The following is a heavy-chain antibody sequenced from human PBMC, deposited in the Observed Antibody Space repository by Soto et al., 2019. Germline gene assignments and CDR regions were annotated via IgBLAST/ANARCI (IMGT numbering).Heavy chain of an antibody. CDR3: ARDRQDLDAFDI. V-gene: IGHV1-69*13. CDR2: IIPIFGTA. CDR1: GGTFSSYA. Sequence: SVKVSCKASGGTFSSYAISWVLQAPGEGLEWMGGIIPIFGTANYAQKFQGRVTITADESTSTAYMELSSLRSEDTAVYYCARDRQDLDAFDIWGQRTMVTISS. J-gene: IGHJ3*02.